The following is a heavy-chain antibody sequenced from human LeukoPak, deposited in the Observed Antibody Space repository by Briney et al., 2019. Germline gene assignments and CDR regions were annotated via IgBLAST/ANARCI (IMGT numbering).Heavy chain of an antibody. CDR2: ISSSSSYI. V-gene: IGHV3-21*01. Sequence: GGSLRLSCAASGFTFSSYSMNWVRQAPGKGLEWVSSISSSSSYIYYADSVKGRFTISRDNAKNSLYLQMNSLRAEDTAVYYCARRVVIDDAFDIWGQGTMVTVSS. J-gene: IGHJ3*02. CDR3: ARRVVIDDAFDI. D-gene: IGHD3-3*01. CDR1: GFTFSSYS.